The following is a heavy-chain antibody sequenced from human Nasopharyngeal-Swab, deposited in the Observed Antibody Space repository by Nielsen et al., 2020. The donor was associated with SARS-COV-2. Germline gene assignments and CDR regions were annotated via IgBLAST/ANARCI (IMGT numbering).Heavy chain of an antibody. CDR3: ARGIGDHEFWSGYIDS. CDR1: GYTFISYY. Sequence: ASVKVSCKASGYTFISYYIHWVRQAPGEGLEWMGVISTNGGGARYAQKFQGRVTMASDAYTSTVYMELSSLRSEDTAVYYCARGIGDHEFWSGYIDSWGQGTLVTVSS. J-gene: IGHJ4*02. V-gene: IGHV1-46*01. D-gene: IGHD3-3*01. CDR2: ISTNGGGA.